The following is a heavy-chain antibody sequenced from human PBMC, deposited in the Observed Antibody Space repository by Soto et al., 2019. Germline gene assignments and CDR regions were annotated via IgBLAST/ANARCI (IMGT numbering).Heavy chain of an antibody. CDR1: GYTFTSYG. V-gene: IGHV1-18*01. D-gene: IGHD3-3*01. J-gene: IGHJ5*02. CDR2: ISAYNGNT. Sequence: GASVKVSCKASGYTFTSYGISWVRQAPGQGLEWMGWISAYNGNTNYAQKLQGRVTMTTDTSTSTAYMELRSLRSDDTAVYYCERDHRLLSYYDFWSGYPAPSSFDPWGQGTLVTVSS. CDR3: ERDHRLLSYYDFWSGYPAPSSFDP.